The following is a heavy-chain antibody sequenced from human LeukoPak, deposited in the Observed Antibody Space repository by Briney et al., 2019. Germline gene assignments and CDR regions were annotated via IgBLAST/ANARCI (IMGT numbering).Heavy chain of an antibody. CDR2: IFPIFGTA. CDR1: GGTFSSYA. J-gene: IGHJ6*02. Sequence: GASVKVSCKASGGTFSSYAISWVRQAPGQGLEWMGGIFPIFGTANYAQKFQGRVTITADESTSTAYMELSSLRSEDTAVYYCAKNLGAAYYYGMDVWGQGTTVTVSS. V-gene: IGHV1-69*01. CDR3: AKNLGAAYYYGMDV. D-gene: IGHD1-26*01.